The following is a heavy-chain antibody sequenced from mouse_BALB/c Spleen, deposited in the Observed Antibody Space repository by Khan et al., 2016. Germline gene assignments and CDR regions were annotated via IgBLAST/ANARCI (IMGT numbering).Heavy chain of an antibody. J-gene: IGHJ4*01. V-gene: IGHV3-2*02. CDR3: AIRGKGAMDY. Sequence: EVQLQEAGPGLVKPSQSLFLTCTVTGYSITSDYARNWIRQFPGNKLEWMGYISYSGSTSYNPSLKSRISITLDKSKNQFFLKLNSVTTEEEHTYCCAIRGKGAMDYWGQGPSVTVSS. CDR2: ISYSGST. CDR1: GYSITSDYA. D-gene: IGHD1-3*01.